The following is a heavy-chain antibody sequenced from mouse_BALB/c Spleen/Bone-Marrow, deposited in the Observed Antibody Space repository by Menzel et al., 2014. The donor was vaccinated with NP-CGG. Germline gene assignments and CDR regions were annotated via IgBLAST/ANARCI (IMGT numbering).Heavy chain of an antibody. CDR3: APYYYGRWFTY. D-gene: IGHD1-1*01. J-gene: IGHJ3*01. CDR2: IDPANGNT. V-gene: IGHV14-3*02. CDR1: GFNIKDPY. Sequence: VQLKESGAELVKPGASVKLSCTASGFNIKDPYMHWVKQRPEQGLEWTGRIDPANGNTKYDPKFQGKATITADTSSNTAYLQLSILTSEDTAVYYCAPYYYGRWFTYWGQGTLVTVSA.